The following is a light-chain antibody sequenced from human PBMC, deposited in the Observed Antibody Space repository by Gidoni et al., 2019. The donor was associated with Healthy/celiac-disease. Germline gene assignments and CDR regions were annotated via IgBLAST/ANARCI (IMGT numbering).Light chain of an antibody. Sequence: IVMTQSLATLSVSPGERPTLSCRASQSVSSNLAWYQQKPGQAPRLLIYGASTRATGITARFSGSGSGTEFTLTISSLQSEDFAVYYCQQYNNWPPFTFGPGTKVDIK. CDR3: QQYNNWPPFT. J-gene: IGKJ3*01. V-gene: IGKV3-15*01. CDR1: QSVSSN. CDR2: GAS.